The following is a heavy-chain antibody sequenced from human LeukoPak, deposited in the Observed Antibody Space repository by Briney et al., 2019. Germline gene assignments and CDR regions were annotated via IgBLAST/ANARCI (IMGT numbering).Heavy chain of an antibody. CDR3: ARGGTVGSHDY. V-gene: IGHV4-39*07. CDR2: IYYSGST. J-gene: IGHJ4*02. Sequence: SETLSLTCTVSGGSISSSSYYWGWIRQPPGKGLEWIGSIYYSGSTYYNPSLKSRVTISVDTSKNQFSLKLSSVTAADTAVYYCARGGTVGSHDYWGQGTLVTVSS. CDR1: GGSISSSSYY. D-gene: IGHD4-23*01.